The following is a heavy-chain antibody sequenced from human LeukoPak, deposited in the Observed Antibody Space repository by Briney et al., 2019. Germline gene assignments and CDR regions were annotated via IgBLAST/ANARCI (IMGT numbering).Heavy chain of an antibody. Sequence: PGGSLRLSCAASGFTVSTAYMSWVRQAPGKGLEWVSVIYSGGSTYYADSVKGRFTISRDNPKNTLYLQMNSLRAEDTAVYYCAKSVTARDLFDYWGQGTLVTVSS. CDR3: AKSVTARDLFDY. V-gene: IGHV3-53*01. CDR2: IYSGGST. D-gene: IGHD4-11*01. J-gene: IGHJ4*02. CDR1: GFTVSTAY.